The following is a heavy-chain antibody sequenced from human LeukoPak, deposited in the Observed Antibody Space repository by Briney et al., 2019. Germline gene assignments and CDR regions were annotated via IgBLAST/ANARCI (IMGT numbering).Heavy chain of an antibody. V-gene: IGHV3-66*02. CDR3: VRQGPGDNCR. CDR2: MYPGGSV. D-gene: IGHD4-23*01. J-gene: IGHJ4*01. Sequence: GSLRLSCAASGFTLNTNDMNWVRQAPGKGLEWVSLMYPGGSVYYTDSVKGRFTVSRDMSKNMMFLQMNTLRPDDTALYYCVRQGPGDNCRWGQGTLVTVSS. CDR1: GFTLNTND.